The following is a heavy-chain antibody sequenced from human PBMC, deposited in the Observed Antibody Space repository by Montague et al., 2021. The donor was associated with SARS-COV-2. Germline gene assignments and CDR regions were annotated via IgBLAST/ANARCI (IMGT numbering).Heavy chain of an antibody. CDR1: GGSIRSDGFY. CDR3: ARSAFRYFDRPGMDV. V-gene: IGHV4-61*02. J-gene: IGHJ6*02. Sequence: TLSLTCTVSGGSIRSDGFYWNWIRQPAGKGLEWIGRIDASGTTNYKPSLKSRVIISLDRSKNQFSLTSSSVIAADTAVYYCARSAFRYFDRPGMDVWGQGTTVTVSS. D-gene: IGHD3-9*01. CDR2: IDASGTT.